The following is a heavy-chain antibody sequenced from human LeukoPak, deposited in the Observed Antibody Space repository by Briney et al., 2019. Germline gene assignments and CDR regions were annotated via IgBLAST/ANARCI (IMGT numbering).Heavy chain of an antibody. D-gene: IGHD4-23*01. V-gene: IGHV1-2*02. CDR3: ARGVGNSYYYFYYMDV. J-gene: IGHJ6*03. CDR1: GYTFTDYY. Sequence: GASVKVSCKASGYTFTDYYMHWVRQAPGQGLEWMGWINPNGGGTNYAQKFQGRVTMTRDTSISTAYMEPSRLRPDDTAVYYCARGVGNSYYYFYYMDVWGKGTTVPVSS. CDR2: INPNGGGT.